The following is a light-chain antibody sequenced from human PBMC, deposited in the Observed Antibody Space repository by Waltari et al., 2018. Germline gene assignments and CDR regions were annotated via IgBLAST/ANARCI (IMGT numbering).Light chain of an antibody. CDR2: GAS. CDR1: RDSGMW. Sequence: DIQMTQSSSSLAASLGARVTITCRASRDSGMWLAWYQQKPGKGPKLLIYGASGLQSGVPSRFSGSGSGTVFTLTINSLQPEDFATYFCQQADSLPLTFGGGTRVEIK. CDR3: QQADSLPLT. J-gene: IGKJ4*01. V-gene: IGKV1-12*01.